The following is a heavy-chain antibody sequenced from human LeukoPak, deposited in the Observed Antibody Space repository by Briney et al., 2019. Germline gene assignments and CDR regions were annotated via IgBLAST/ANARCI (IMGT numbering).Heavy chain of an antibody. D-gene: IGHD2-15*01. CDR1: GYTFTSYD. CDR3: ARGYCSGGSCYSVENWFDP. Sequence: AASVKVSCKASGYTFTSYDINWVRQATGQGLEWMGWMNPNSGNTGYAQKFQGRVTMTRDTSISTAYMELSRLRSDDTAVYYCARGYCSGGSCYSVENWFDPWGQGTLVTVSS. CDR2: MNPNSGNT. J-gene: IGHJ5*02. V-gene: IGHV1-8*01.